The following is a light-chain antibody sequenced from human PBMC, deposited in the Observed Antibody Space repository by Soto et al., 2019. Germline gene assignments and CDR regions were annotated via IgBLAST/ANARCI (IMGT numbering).Light chain of an antibody. CDR2: DAS. CDR1: QSVSSY. Sequence: EFVLTQSPATLSLSPGERATLSRRASQSVSSYLAWYQQKPGQAPRLLIYDASNRATGIPARFSGTGSGTDFTLTINNLEPEDFAVYYCQVRTNWSIAFGRGTRLEIK. V-gene: IGKV3-11*01. J-gene: IGKJ5*01. CDR3: QVRTNWSIA.